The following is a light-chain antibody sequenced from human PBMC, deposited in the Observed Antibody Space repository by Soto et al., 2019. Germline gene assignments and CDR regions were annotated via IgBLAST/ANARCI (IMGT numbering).Light chain of an antibody. Sequence: EIVMTQSPATLSVSPGEGATLSCRASQNVYSNLAWYQLKPGQAPRLLIYGASTRATSIPARFSGSGSGTEFTLTISSLQSEDFAVYYCQQHGNWPLTFGGGTKVEIK. CDR2: GAS. CDR3: QQHGNWPLT. J-gene: IGKJ4*01. V-gene: IGKV3-15*01. CDR1: QNVYSN.